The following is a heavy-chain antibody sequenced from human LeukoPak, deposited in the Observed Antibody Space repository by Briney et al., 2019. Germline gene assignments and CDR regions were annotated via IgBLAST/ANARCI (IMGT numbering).Heavy chain of an antibody. D-gene: IGHD6-19*01. CDR3: ARVQGSSGWYIFDY. Sequence: ASVKVSCKASGYTFTSFCISWVRQAPGQGLEWMGWISAYNANTNFAQNLQGRVTMTTDTSTSTAYMELRSLRSDDTAVYYRARVQGSSGWYIFDYWGQGTLVTVSS. J-gene: IGHJ4*02. V-gene: IGHV1-18*01. CDR2: ISAYNANT. CDR1: GYTFTSFC.